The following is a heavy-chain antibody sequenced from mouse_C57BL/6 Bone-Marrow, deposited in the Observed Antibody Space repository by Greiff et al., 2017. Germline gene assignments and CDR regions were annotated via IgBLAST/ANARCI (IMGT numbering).Heavy chain of an antibody. V-gene: IGHV1-64*01. J-gene: IGHJ3*01. CDR2: IHPNSGST. Sequence: QVQLQQPGAELVKPGASVKLSCKASGYTFTSYWLHWVKQRPGQGLEWIGMIHPNSGSTNYNEKFKSKDTLTVDKSSSTAYMQHSSLTSEDSAVYYCAMDWFAYWGQGTLVTVSA. CDR3: AMDWFAY. CDR1: GYTFTSYW.